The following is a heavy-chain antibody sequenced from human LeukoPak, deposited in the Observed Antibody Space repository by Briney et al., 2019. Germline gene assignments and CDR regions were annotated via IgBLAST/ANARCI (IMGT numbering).Heavy chain of an antibody. CDR1: GYTLSKLS. CDR2: FDPEDGEK. V-gene: IGHV1-24*01. Sequence: ASVTVSCKAPGYTLSKLSIHWVRQPSGKGLEWMGAFDPEDGEKIYAQVFQGRATMTADISTDTAYMELGSLTSDDTAVYYCVTDPYTTTDDNNFEPQGAYWGQGTLVTVSS. D-gene: IGHD5-24*01. J-gene: IGHJ4*02. CDR3: VTDPYTTTDDNNFEPQGAY.